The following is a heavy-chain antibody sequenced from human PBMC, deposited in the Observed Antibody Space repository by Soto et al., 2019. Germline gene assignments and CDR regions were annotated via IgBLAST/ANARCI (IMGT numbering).Heavy chain of an antibody. CDR1: GFTFSSYS. V-gene: IGHV3-48*02. D-gene: IGHD6-6*01. CDR2: ISSSSSTI. CDR3: AGGIAARYYYYYGMDV. Sequence: GGSLRLSCAASGFTFSSYSMNWVRQAPGKGLEWVSYISSSSSTIYYADSVKGRFTISRDDAKNSLYLQMNSLRDEDTAVYYCAGGIAARYYYYYGMDVWGQGTTVTVSS. J-gene: IGHJ6*02.